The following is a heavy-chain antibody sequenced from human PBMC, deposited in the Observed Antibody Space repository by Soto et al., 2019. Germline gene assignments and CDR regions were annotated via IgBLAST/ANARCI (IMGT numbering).Heavy chain of an antibody. CDR1: GFTFSSYS. V-gene: IGHV3-48*01. CDR2: ISSSSSTI. Sequence: EVQLVESGGGLVQPGGSLRLSCAASGFTFSSYSMNWVRQAPGKGLEWVSYISSSSSTIYYADSVKGRFTISRDNAKNSLDLQMNSLRAEDTAVYYCARGDDSSGYYYPPLDYWGQGTLVTVSS. CDR3: ARGDDSSGYYYPPLDY. J-gene: IGHJ4*02. D-gene: IGHD3-22*01.